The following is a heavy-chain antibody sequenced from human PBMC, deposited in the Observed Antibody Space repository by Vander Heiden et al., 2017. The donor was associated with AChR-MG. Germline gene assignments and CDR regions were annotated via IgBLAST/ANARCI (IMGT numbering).Heavy chain of an antibody. CDR2: ISGSGGST. V-gene: IGHV3-23*01. CDR1: GFTFSSYA. J-gene: IGHJ4*02. CDR3: AKDSPHYDFWSGNSYDY. D-gene: IGHD3-3*01. Sequence: EVQLLESGGGLVQPGGSLRLSCAASGFTFSSYAMSWVRQAPGKGLEWVSAISGSGGSTYYADSVKGRFTISRDNSKNTLYLQMNSLRAEDTAVYYCAKDSPHYDFWSGNSYDYWGQGTLVTVSS.